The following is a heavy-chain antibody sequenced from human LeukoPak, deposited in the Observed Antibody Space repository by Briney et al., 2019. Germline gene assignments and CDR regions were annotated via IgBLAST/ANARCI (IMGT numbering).Heavy chain of an antibody. J-gene: IGHJ4*02. D-gene: IGHD6-13*01. CDR2: IIPILGIA. Sequence: SVKVSCKASGYTFTSYDINWVRQATGQGLEWMGRIIPILGIANYAQKFQGRVTITADKSTSTAYMELSSLRSEDTAVYYCARGHKYSSSWHYYFDYWGQGTLVTVSS. CDR1: GYTFTSYD. V-gene: IGHV1-69*04. CDR3: ARGHKYSSSWHYYFDY.